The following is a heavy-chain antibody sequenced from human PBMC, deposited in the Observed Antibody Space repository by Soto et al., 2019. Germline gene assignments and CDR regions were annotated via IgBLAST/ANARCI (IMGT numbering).Heavy chain of an antibody. V-gene: IGHV4-59*01. CDR1: GASLSGYY. J-gene: IGHJ4*02. Sequence: ETLSLTCTVSGASLSGYYWAWIRQPPGKGLEWIGNIFYTGSTDYNPSLKSRITMSLDTSRSHFSLKIRSVTTADTAVYYCAGVDWGSFDYWGQGTLLTVSS. D-gene: IGHD3-9*01. CDR2: IFYTGST. CDR3: AGVDWGSFDY.